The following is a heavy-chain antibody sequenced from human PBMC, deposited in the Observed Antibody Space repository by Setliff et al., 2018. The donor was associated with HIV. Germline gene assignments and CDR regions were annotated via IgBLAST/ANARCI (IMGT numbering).Heavy chain of an antibody. V-gene: IGHV7-4-1*02. J-gene: IGHJ6*03. CDR2: INTNTGNP. Sequence: GASVKVSCKASGYTFNNYALYWVRQAPGQGFEWMGWINTNTGNPTYAQGFTGRFVFSLDTSVSTAYLQISSLKAEDTAVYYCARARTGYCSGGSCYSGYYYYMDVWGKGTTVTVSS. CDR3: ARARTGYCSGGSCYSGYYYYMDV. CDR1: GYTFNNYA. D-gene: IGHD2-15*01.